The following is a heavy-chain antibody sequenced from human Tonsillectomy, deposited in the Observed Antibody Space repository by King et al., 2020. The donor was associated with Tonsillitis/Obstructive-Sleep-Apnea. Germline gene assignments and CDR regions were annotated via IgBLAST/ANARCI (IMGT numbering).Heavy chain of an antibody. CDR1: GFTFSSYW. Sequence: DVQLVESGGGLVQPGGSLRLSCAASGFTFSSYWMSWVRQAPGKGLEWVANIKQDGSEKYYVDSVKGRFTISRDNAKNLLYLQMNSLRAEDTAVYYCARGGYDSSGYYPLFDYWGQGTLVTVSS. J-gene: IGHJ4*02. CDR2: IKQDGSEK. CDR3: ARGGYDSSGYYPLFDY. D-gene: IGHD3-22*01. V-gene: IGHV3-7*03.